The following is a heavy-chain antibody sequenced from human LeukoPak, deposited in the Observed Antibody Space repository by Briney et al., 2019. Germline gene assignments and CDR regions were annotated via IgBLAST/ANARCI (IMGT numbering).Heavy chain of an antibody. J-gene: IGHJ4*02. CDR2: ISGRGGST. CDR3: AKDPNYYDSSGYYIDY. Sequence: PGGSLRLSCAASGFTFSSYAMSWVRQAPGKGLGWVSAISGRGGSTYYADSVKGRFTISRDNSKNTLYLQMNSLRAEDTAVYYCAKDPNYYDSSGYYIDYWGQGTLVTVSS. V-gene: IGHV3-23*01. CDR1: GFTFSSYA. D-gene: IGHD3-22*01.